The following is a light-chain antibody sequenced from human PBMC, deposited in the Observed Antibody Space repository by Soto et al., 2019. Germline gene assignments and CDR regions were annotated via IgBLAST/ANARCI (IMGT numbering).Light chain of an antibody. Sequence: NFMLTQPHSVSESPGKTVTISCTGSSGSIASNYVQWYQQRPGSAPTTVIYEDNQRPSGVPDRFSGSIDSSSNSASLTISGLKTEDEADYYCQSYDSSNRGFGTGTKVTVL. CDR3: QSYDSSNRG. J-gene: IGLJ1*01. V-gene: IGLV6-57*02. CDR1: SGSIASNY. CDR2: EDN.